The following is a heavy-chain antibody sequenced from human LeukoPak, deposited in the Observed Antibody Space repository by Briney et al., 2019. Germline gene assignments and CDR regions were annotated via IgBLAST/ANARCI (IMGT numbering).Heavy chain of an antibody. D-gene: IGHD6-13*01. V-gene: IGHV1-2*02. CDR3: ARSDGIAAAGCDY. CDR1: GYTFTGYY. J-gene: IGHJ4*02. Sequence: GSVKVSCKASGYTFTGYYMHWVRQAPGQGLEWMGWINPNSGGTNYAQKFQGRVTMTRDTSISTAYMELSRLRSDDTAVYYCARSDGIAAAGCDYWGQGTLVTVSS. CDR2: INPNSGGT.